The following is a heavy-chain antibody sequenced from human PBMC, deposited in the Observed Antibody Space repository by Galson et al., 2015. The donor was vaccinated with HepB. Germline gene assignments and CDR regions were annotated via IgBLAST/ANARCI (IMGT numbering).Heavy chain of an antibody. D-gene: IGHD3-9*01. CDR3: ARGGDILTGYQSYFDF. J-gene: IGHJ4*02. CDR1: GFTFSGYW. V-gene: IGHV3-74*01. CDR2: VNSEGSGT. Sequence: SLRLSCAASGFTFSGYWIHWAPQAPGKGLVWVSRVNSEGSGTSYAGSVKGRFTISRDNAKTTLYRQMNSLRAEDTAVYYCARGGDILTGYQSYFDFWGQGTLVTVSS.